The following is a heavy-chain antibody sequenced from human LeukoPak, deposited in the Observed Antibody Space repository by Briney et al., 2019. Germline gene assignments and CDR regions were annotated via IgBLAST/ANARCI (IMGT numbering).Heavy chain of an antibody. J-gene: IGHJ5*02. CDR3: ARESGVPVGP. CDR1: GGSISSGSYY. CDR2: IYTSGST. Sequence: PSETLSLTCAVSGGSISSGSYYWSWIRQPAGKGLEWIGRIYTSGSTNYNPSLKSRVTISVDTSKNQFSLKLSSVTAADTAVYYCARESGVPVGPWGQGTLVTVSS. D-gene: IGHD1-1*01. V-gene: IGHV4-61*02.